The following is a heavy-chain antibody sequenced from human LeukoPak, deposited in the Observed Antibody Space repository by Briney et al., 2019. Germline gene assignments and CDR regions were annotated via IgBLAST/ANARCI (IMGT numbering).Heavy chain of an antibody. CDR1: GFSLSTSGVG. CDR2: IYWDDDK. D-gene: IGHD3-10*01. Sequence: SGPTLVNPTQTLTLTCTFSGFSLSTSGVGVGWIRQPPGKALEWLALIYWDDDKRYSPSLKSRLTITKDTSKNQVVLTMTNMDPVDTATYYCAHRRWVWFGSPTHFDYWGQGTLVTVSS. V-gene: IGHV2-5*02. J-gene: IGHJ4*02. CDR3: AHRRWVWFGSPTHFDY.